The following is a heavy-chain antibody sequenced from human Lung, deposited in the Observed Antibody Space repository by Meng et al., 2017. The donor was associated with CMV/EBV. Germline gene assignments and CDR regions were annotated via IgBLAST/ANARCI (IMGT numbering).Heavy chain of an antibody. Sequence: GESXKISCRASGFTFGDYAMSWVRQAPGKGLEWVGFIRSKGYGGTIEYAASVKGRFTISRDDSKSIAYLQMNSLKTEDTAVYYCTRGHSSGIWGHGTLVTVSS. D-gene: IGHD6-19*01. V-gene: IGHV3-49*04. J-gene: IGHJ4*01. CDR1: GFTFGDYA. CDR3: TRGHSSGI. CDR2: IRSKGYGGTI.